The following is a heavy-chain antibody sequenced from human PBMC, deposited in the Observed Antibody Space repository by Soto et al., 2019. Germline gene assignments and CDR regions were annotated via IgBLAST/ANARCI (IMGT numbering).Heavy chain of an antibody. J-gene: IGHJ6*02. CDR3: ASFNYYGSGSYGSLSDWYGMDV. CDR2: ISAYNGNT. CDR1: GYTFTNYG. V-gene: IGHV1-18*01. D-gene: IGHD3-10*01. Sequence: QVQLVQSGAEVKKPGASVKVSCKASGYTFTNYGISWVLQAPGQGLEWMGWISAYNGNTNYAQKLQGRVTMTTDTSTSTAYMELRSLRSDDTAVYYCASFNYYGSGSYGSLSDWYGMDVWGQGTTVTVSS.